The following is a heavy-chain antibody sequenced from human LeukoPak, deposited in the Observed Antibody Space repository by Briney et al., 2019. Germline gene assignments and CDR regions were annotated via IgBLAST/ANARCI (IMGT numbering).Heavy chain of an antibody. J-gene: IGHJ6*02. Sequence: PSETLSLTCAVYGGSFSGYYWSWIRQPPGKGLEWIGEINHSGSTNYNPSLKSRVTISVDTSKNQFSLKLSSVTAADTAVYYCARADAMNCSGGSCYSNPGAYGMDVWGQGTTVTVSS. CDR1: GGSFSGYY. D-gene: IGHD2-15*01. CDR3: ARADAMNCSGGSCYSNPGAYGMDV. CDR2: INHSGST. V-gene: IGHV4-34*01.